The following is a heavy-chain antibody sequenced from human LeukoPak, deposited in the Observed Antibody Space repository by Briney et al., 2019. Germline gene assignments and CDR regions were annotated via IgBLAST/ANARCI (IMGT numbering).Heavy chain of an antibody. Sequence: GGSLRLSCAASGFTFSSYSMNWVRQAPGKGLEWLAVMSGEGNNKYYAASVRGRLTVSRDSAMSTLYLQMDSLRAEDTAVYYCAKGSWYASSSDEDYWGQGTLVAVSS. CDR3: AKGSWYASSSDEDY. V-gene: IGHV3-30*18. J-gene: IGHJ4*02. CDR2: MSGEGNNK. D-gene: IGHD2-2*01. CDR1: GFTFSSYS.